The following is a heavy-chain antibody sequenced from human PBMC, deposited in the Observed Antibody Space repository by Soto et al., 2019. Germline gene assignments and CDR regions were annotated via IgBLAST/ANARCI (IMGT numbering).Heavy chain of an antibody. CDR1: GFTFSNAW. Sequence: GGSLRLSCAASGFTFSNAWMSWVRQAPGKGLEWVGRIKSKTDGGTTDYAAPVKGRFTISRDDSKNTLYLQMNSLKTEDTAVYYCTTCGYSGYDVSYYYYYYMDVWGKGTTVTVS. J-gene: IGHJ6*03. D-gene: IGHD5-12*01. CDR2: IKSKTDGGTT. V-gene: IGHV3-15*01. CDR3: TTCGYSGYDVSYYYYYYMDV.